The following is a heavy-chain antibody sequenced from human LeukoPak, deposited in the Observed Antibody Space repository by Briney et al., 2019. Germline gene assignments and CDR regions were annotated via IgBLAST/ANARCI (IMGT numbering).Heavy chain of an antibody. V-gene: IGHV3-7*01. D-gene: IGHD4-17*01. CDR1: GFTFSSYW. Sequence: QTGGSLRLSCAASGFTFSSYWMSWVRQAPGKGLEWVANIKQDGSEKYYVDSVKGRFTISRDNAKNSLYLQMNSLRAGDTAVYYCARDGYGDYEYFQHWGQGTLVTVSS. CDR3: ARDGYGDYEYFQH. J-gene: IGHJ1*01. CDR2: IKQDGSEK.